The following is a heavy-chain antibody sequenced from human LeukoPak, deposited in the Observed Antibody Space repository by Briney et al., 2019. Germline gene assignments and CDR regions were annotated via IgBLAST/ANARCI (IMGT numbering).Heavy chain of an antibody. D-gene: IGHD1-20*01. V-gene: IGHV1-2*06. CDR2: INPNSGGT. J-gene: IGHJ4*02. CDR3: ARPVLKGYDNCGY. CDR1: GYTFTGYY. Sequence: GSVKVSCKASGYTFTGYYMHWVRQAPGQGLERMGRINPNSGGTNYAQKFQGRVTMTRDTSISTAYMELSRLRSDDTAVYYCARPVLKGYDNCGYWGQGTLVTVSS.